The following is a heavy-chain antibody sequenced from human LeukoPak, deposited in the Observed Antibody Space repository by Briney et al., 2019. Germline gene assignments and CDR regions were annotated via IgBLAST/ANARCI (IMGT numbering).Heavy chain of an antibody. CDR2: LYYSGST. Sequence: SETLSPTCTVSGGSISSSNYSWGWMRQPPVKGLEWIGSLYYSGSTYYNPSLKSRVTISVDTSKNQFSLKLSSVTAADTAVYYCAGLYCSITSCRALGYVQHWGQGTLVTVSS. CDR3: AGLYCSITSCRALGYVQH. J-gene: IGHJ1*01. CDR1: GGSISSSNYS. D-gene: IGHD2-2*01. V-gene: IGHV4-39*01.